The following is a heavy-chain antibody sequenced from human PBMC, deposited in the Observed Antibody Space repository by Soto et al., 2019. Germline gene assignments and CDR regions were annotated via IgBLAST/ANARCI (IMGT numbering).Heavy chain of an antibody. J-gene: IGHJ4*02. CDR2: ISSNGGST. Sequence: GGSLRLSCAASGSTFSSYAMHWVRQAPGKGLEYVSAISSNGGSTYYADSVKGRFTISRDNSKNTLYLQMGSLRAEDMAVYYCARAPLSDSSGYYYDYWGQGTLVTVSS. D-gene: IGHD3-22*01. CDR1: GSTFSSYA. CDR3: ARAPLSDSSGYYYDY. V-gene: IGHV3-64*02.